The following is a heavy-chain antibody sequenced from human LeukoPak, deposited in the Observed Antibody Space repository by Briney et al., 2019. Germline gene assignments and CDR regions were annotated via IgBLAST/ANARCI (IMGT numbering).Heavy chain of an antibody. CDR2: IIPIFGTA. Sequence: SVKVSCKASGGTFSSYAISWVRQAPGQGLEWMGGIIPIFGTANYAQKFQGRVTITTDEDTSTDYMELSSLRSEDTAVYYCAREGSGWFLDYWGQGTLVTVSS. CDR1: GGTFSSYA. D-gene: IGHD6-19*01. CDR3: AREGSGWFLDY. J-gene: IGHJ4*02. V-gene: IGHV1-69*05.